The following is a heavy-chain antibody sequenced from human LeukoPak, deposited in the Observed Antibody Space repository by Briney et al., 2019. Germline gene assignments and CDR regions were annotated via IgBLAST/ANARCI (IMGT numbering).Heavy chain of an antibody. V-gene: IGHV3-74*01. CDR2: ISVDGTTI. CDR3: ARRRPGFFALDI. Sequence: GGSLRLSCAASGFTFSSYWMYWVRQGPGEGLVWVSRISVDGTTITYADSVRGGFTVSRDNAKNTLYLQMNSLRAEDTGVYYCARRRPGFFALDIWGQGTMVTVSS. J-gene: IGHJ3*02. CDR1: GFTFSSYW.